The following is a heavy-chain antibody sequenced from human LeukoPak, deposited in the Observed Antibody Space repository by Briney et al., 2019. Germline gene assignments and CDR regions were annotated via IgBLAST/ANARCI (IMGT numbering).Heavy chain of an antibody. CDR3: ARQGERYCGGGSCFPRYIDY. V-gene: IGHV4-59*08. CDR1: GVSISSYY. J-gene: IGHJ4*02. D-gene: IGHD2-15*01. CDR2: IYYSGST. Sequence: PSETLSLTCTVSGVSISSYYWSWIRQPPGKGLEWIGYIYYSGSTNYNPSLKSRVTISVDTSKNQFFLKLSSVTAADTAVYYCARQGERYCGGGSCFPRYIDYWGQGTLVTVSS.